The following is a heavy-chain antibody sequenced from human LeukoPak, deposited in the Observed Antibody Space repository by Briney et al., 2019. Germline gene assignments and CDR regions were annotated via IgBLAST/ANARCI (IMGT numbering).Heavy chain of an antibody. D-gene: IGHD6-13*01. Sequence: SETLSLTCAVYDGSFSGYYWSWIRQPPGKGLEWIGEINHSGSTNYNPSLKSRVTISVDTSKNQFSLKLSSVTAADTAVYYCARTGDPSSSWFLWYFDLWGRGTLVTVSS. J-gene: IGHJ2*01. V-gene: IGHV4-34*01. CDR2: INHSGST. CDR3: ARTGDPSSSWFLWYFDL. CDR1: DGSFSGYY.